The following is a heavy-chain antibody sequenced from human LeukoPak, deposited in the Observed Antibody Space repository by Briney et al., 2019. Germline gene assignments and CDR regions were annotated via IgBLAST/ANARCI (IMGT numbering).Heavy chain of an antibody. CDR3: VRGYCVGSSWSRDY. D-gene: IGHD2-15*01. CDR2: IKTNGSST. J-gene: IGHJ4*02. Sequence: VASLRLSCTASGFTFSNYWVYWVRQAPGKGLVWIGRIKTNGSSTTYADSVKGRFTISRDNAKNTLYLQMNSLRAEDTAVYYCVRGYCVGSSWSRDYWGQGTLVTVSS. CDR1: GFTFSNYW. V-gene: IGHV3-74*01.